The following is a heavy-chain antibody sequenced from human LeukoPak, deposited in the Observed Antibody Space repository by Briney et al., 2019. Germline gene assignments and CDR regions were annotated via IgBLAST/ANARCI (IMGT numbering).Heavy chain of an antibody. J-gene: IGHJ4*02. CDR2: INHSGST. V-gene: IGHV4-34*01. CDR3: AREFLALYYFDY. CDR1: GGSFSGYY. Sequence: SETLSLTCAVYGGSFSGYYWSWIRQPPGKGLEWIGEINHSGSTNYNPSLKSRVTISVDTSKNQFSLKLSSVTAADTAVYYCAREFLALYYFDYWGQGTLATVSS. D-gene: IGHD2/OR15-2a*01.